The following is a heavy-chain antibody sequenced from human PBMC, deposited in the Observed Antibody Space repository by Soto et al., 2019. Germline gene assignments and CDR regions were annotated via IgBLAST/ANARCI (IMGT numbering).Heavy chain of an antibody. D-gene: IGHD6-19*01. Sequence: ASVKVSCKASGYTFTSYGISWVRQAPGQGLEWMGWISAYNGNTNYAQKLQGRVTMTTDTSTSTAYMELSSLRSEDTAVYYCARDSRYSSGGNWFDPWGQGTLVTVSS. CDR3: ARDSRYSSGGNWFDP. CDR1: GYTFTSYG. V-gene: IGHV1-18*01. CDR2: ISAYNGNT. J-gene: IGHJ5*02.